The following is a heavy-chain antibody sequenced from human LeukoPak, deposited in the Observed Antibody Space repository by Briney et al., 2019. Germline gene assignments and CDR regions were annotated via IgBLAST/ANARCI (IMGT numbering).Heavy chain of an antibody. CDR3: ARFLGRITISGVVPYGMDV. D-gene: IGHD3-3*01. J-gene: IGHJ6*02. V-gene: IGHV3-53*04. CDR2: IYSAGGT. Sequence: GGSLRLSCAASGFTVSSNYMTWVRQAPGKGLEWVSLIYSAGGTYYTDSVKGRFTISRHSSKNTQYLQMNSLRGEDTAVYYCARFLGRITISGVVPYGMDVWGQGTTVTVSS. CDR1: GFTVSSNY.